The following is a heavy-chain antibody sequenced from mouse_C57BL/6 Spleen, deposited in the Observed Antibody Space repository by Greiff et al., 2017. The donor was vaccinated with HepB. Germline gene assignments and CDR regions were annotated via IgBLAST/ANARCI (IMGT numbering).Heavy chain of an antibody. CDR1: GFTFSSYA. CDR3: TMITAWFAY. CDR2: ISSGGDYI. Sequence: DVMLVESGEGLVKPGGSLKLSCAASGFTFSSYAMSWVRQTPEKRLEWVAYISSGGDYIYYADTVKGRFTISRDNARNTLYLQMSSLKSEDTAMYYCTMITAWFAYWGQGTLVTVSA. D-gene: IGHD2-4*01. V-gene: IGHV5-9-1*02. J-gene: IGHJ3*01.